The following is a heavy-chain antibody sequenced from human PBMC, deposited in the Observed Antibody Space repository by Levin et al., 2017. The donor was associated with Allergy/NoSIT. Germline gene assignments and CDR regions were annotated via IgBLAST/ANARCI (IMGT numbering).Heavy chain of an antibody. V-gene: IGHV4-59*01. J-gene: IGHJ3*02. CDR2: IYYSGST. D-gene: IGHD3-9*01. CDR3: ARAEPSELRYFDWSPGDACDI. CDR1: GGSISSYY. Sequence: PSETLSLTCTVSGGSISSYYWSWIRQPPGKGLEWIGYIYYSGSTNYNPSLKSRVTISVDTSKNQFSLKLSSVTAADTAVYCCARAEPSELRYFDWSPGDACDIWGQGTMVTVSS.